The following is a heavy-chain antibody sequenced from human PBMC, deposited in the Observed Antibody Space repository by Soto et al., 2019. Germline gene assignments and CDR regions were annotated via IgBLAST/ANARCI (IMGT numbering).Heavy chain of an antibody. D-gene: IGHD2-21*02. CDR3: ARTRSGDYYYDY. CDR1: GASIISYF. CDR2: IYYNENT. J-gene: IGHJ4*02. V-gene: IGHV4-59*01. Sequence: SETLSLTCTVSGASIISYFWSWIRQTPGKGLELIGYIYYNENTNYNPSLKSRVTISLDTSKSQFSLKLTSVTSADTAVYYCARTRSGDYYYDYWGLGTLVTVSS.